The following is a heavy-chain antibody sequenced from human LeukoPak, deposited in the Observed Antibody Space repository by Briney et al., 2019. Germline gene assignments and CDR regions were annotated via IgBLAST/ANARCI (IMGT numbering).Heavy chain of an antibody. V-gene: IGHV3-30*18. D-gene: IGHD4-23*01. Sequence: QSGGSLRLSCAASGFTFSSYGMHWVRQAPGKGLEWVAVISSDGSDKYYADSVKGRFTISRDNSKNTMYLQMNSLRDEDTAVYYCAEGSATTVVTIDYWGQGTLVTVSS. CDR3: AEGSATTVVTIDY. J-gene: IGHJ4*02. CDR2: ISSDGSDK. CDR1: GFTFSSYG.